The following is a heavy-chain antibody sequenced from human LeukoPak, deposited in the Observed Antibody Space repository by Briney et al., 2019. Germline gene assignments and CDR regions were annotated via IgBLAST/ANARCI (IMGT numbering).Heavy chain of an antibody. D-gene: IGHD5-12*01. Sequence: RGSLRLSCAASGFTFSSYSMNWVRQAPGQGLEWGSSISSSSSYIYYADSGKGRFTSSRDNAKNSLYLQMNSLRAEDTAVYYCARALGGYVVGGIGTHYWGQGTLVTVSS. CDR1: GFTFSSYS. CDR3: ARALGGYVVGGIGTHY. V-gene: IGHV3-21*01. CDR2: ISSSSSYI. J-gene: IGHJ4*02.